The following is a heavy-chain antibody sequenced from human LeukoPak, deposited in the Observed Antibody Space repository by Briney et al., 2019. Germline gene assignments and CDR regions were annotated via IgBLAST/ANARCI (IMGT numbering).Heavy chain of an antibody. J-gene: IGHJ6*02. CDR1: GFAFSIYT. Sequence: GVSLRLSCAASGFAFSIYTMNWVRQAPGKGLEWVSYISNSSSTIYYADSVKGRFTISRDNAKNSLYLQMNSLRAEDTAVYYCARPRANWGSGYGMDVWGQGTTVTVSS. CDR3: ARPRANWGSGYGMDV. V-gene: IGHV3-48*04. D-gene: IGHD7-27*01. CDR2: ISNSSSTI.